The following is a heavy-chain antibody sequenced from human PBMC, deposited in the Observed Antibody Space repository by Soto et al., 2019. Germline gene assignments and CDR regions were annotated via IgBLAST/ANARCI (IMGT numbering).Heavy chain of an antibody. Sequence: SETLSLTCTVSGGSISSYYWSWIRQPPGKGLEWIGYIYYSGSTNYNPSLKSRVTISVDTSRNQFSLKLSSVTAADTAVYYCARVRRYCSSTSCHGGAYYYMDVWGKGTTVTVSS. CDR3: ARVRRYCSSTSCHGGAYYYMDV. CDR2: IYYSGST. V-gene: IGHV4-59*01. D-gene: IGHD2-2*01. CDR1: GGSISSYY. J-gene: IGHJ6*03.